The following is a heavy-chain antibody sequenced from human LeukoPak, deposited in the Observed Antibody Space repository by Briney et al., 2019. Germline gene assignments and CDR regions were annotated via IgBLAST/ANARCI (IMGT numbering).Heavy chain of an antibody. Sequence: ASVKVSCKASGYTFTGYYMHWVRQAPGQGLEWMGWINPNSGGTNYAQKFQGRVTMTRDTSISTAYMELSRLRSDDTAVYYCARVAYRFGSKQISRLMAQVIDYWGQGTLVTVSS. CDR1: GYTFTGYY. CDR3: ARVAYRFGSKQISRLMAQVIDY. J-gene: IGHJ4*02. D-gene: IGHD3-16*02. V-gene: IGHV1-2*02. CDR2: INPNSGGT.